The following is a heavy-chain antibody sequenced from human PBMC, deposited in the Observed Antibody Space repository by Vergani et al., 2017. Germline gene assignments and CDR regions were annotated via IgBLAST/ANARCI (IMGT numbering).Heavy chain of an antibody. CDR3: ARHRGAGGFFPSSYFNGMDV. D-gene: IGHD2-15*01. CDR2: IPHSGDT. J-gene: IGHJ6*02. V-gene: IGHV4-38-2*01. CDR1: DSSIMTNPY. Sequence: QVQLQESGPGLVKPSETLTLTCDVSDSSIMTNPYWGWFPPSPGKGLEWIGCIPHSGDTHYNSSLKSRVSISVVSSSKFSLSLTSVTAADTAIYYCARHRGAGGFFPSSYFNGMDVWGHGTTVTVSS.